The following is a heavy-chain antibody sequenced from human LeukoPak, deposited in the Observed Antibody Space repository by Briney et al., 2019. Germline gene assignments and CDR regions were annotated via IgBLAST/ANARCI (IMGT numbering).Heavy chain of an antibody. Sequence: GGSLRLSCAASGFTFSSYWMHWVRQAPGKGLVWVSRINSDGSSTSYADSVKGRFTISRDNAKNTLYLQMNSLRAEDTAVYYCAGDPPSSGWYRSGGYYFDYWGQGTLVTVSS. V-gene: IGHV3-74*01. J-gene: IGHJ4*02. CDR2: INSDGSST. CDR3: AGDPPSSGWYRSGGYYFDY. CDR1: GFTFSSYW. D-gene: IGHD6-19*01.